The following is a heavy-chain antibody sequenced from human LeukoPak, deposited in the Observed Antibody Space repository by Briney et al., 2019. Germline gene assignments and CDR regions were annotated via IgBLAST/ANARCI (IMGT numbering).Heavy chain of an antibody. D-gene: IGHD6-13*01. CDR2: IYHSGST. J-gene: IGHJ5*02. CDR1: GGSISSSNW. V-gene: IGHV4-4*02. CDR3: AVGGGSSWYGWFDP. Sequence: ASGTLSLTCAVSGGSISSSNWWSWVRQPPGKGLEWIGEIYHSGSTYYDPSLMSRVTISVDTSKNQFSLKLSSVTAADTAVYYCAVGGGSSWYGWFDPWGQGTLVTVSS.